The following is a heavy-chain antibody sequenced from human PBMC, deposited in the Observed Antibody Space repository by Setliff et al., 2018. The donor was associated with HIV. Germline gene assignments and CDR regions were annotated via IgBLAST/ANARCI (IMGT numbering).Heavy chain of an antibody. Sequence: SETLSLTCTVSGGSISSGGYYWTWIRQHPGKGLEWIGYVYYSGSTYYNPSLKSRVTISVDTSKNQFSLRLSSVTAADTAVYYCARSLSSWYFYWGQGTLVTVSS. V-gene: IGHV4-31*03. J-gene: IGHJ4*02. CDR1: GGSISSGGYY. CDR3: ARSLSSWYFY. D-gene: IGHD6-13*01. CDR2: VYYSGST.